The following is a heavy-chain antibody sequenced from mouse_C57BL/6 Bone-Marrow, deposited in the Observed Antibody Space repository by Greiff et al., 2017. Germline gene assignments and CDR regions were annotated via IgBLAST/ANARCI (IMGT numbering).Heavy chain of an antibody. D-gene: IGHD1-1*01. CDR3: ARHDYYGSSYYYAMDY. J-gene: IGHJ4*01. CDR1: GFTFSSYG. V-gene: IGHV5-6*01. CDR2: ISSGGSYT. Sequence: EVHLVESGGDLVKPGGSLKLSCAASGFTFSSYGMSWVRQTPDKRLEWVATISSGGSYTYYPDSVKGRFTISRDNAKNTLYLPMSSLKSEDTAMYYCARHDYYGSSYYYAMDYWGQGTSVTVSS.